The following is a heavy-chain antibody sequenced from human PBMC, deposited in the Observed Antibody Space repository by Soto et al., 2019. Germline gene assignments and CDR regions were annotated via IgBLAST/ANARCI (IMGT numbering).Heavy chain of an antibody. V-gene: IGHV1-8*01. D-gene: IGHD2-21*02. Sequence: QVQLVQSGAEVKKPGASVKVSCKASGYSFTSYDMNWVRQAPGQELEWMGWVNPNSGDTDYAQKFQDRVTMTTDTSIRTAYKELSSLRAEDTAVYYCARVSFLAPVTGAEIFDFWGQGTMVTVSS. CDR3: ARVSFLAPVTGAEIFDF. CDR1: GYSFTSYD. J-gene: IGHJ3*01. CDR2: VNPNSGDT.